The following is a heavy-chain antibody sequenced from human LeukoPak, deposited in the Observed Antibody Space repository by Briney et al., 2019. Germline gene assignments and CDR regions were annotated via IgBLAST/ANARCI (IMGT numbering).Heavy chain of an antibody. D-gene: IGHD5-18*01. CDR1: GGSISSSSAY. V-gene: IGHV4-39*01. CDR2: IYYSKNT. Sequence: SETLSLTCTVSGGSISSSSAYWGRIRQPPGKGLEWIGSIYYSKNTYYNPSLKSRVTISADTSKNQFSLTLGSVSATDTAVYYCVSPRGFSYGYFDYWGQGTLVTVSS. J-gene: IGHJ4*02. CDR3: VSPRGFSYGYFDY.